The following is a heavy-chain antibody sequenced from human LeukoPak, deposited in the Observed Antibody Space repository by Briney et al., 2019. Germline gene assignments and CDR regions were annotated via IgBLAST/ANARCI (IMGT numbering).Heavy chain of an antibody. CDR1: GFTFDDYT. Sequence: GGSLRLSCAASGFTFDDYTMHWVRQAPGKGLEWVSLISWDGGSTYYADSVKGRFTISRDNSKNSLYLQMNSLRTEDTALYYCAKDRSSSSPDYFDYWGQGTLVTVS. CDR3: AKDRSSSSPDYFDY. CDR2: ISWDGGST. J-gene: IGHJ4*02. D-gene: IGHD6-6*01. V-gene: IGHV3-43*01.